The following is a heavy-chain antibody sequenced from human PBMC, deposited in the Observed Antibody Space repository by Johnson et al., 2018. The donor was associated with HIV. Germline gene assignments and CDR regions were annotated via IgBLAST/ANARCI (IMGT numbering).Heavy chain of an antibody. J-gene: IGHJ3*02. V-gene: IGHV3-66*04. D-gene: IGHD3-22*01. CDR3: ARRDDIRNGAFDI. Sequence: PGKGLEWVSVIYSGGSTYYADSVKGRFTISRDNSKNTLYLQMNSLRAEDTAVYYCARRDDIRNGAFDIWGQGTMVTVSS. CDR2: IYSGGST.